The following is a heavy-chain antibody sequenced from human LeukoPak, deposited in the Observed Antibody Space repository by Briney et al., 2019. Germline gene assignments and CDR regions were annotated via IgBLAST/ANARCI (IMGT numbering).Heavy chain of an antibody. CDR3: ARAPGIFGVVIPRPDY. J-gene: IGHJ4*02. D-gene: IGHD3-3*01. V-gene: IGHV1-2*02. Sequence: ASVKVSCKASGYTFTGYYMHWVRQAPGQGLEWMGWINPNSGGTNYAQEFQGRVTMTRDTSISTAYMELSRLRSDDTAVYYCARAPGIFGVVIPRPDYWGQGTLVTVSS. CDR2: INPNSGGT. CDR1: GYTFTGYY.